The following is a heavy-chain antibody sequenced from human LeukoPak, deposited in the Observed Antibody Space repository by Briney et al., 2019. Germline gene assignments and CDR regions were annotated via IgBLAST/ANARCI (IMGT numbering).Heavy chain of an antibody. CDR3: ARVLDDYGDYNREYYFDY. J-gene: IGHJ4*02. D-gene: IGHD4-17*01. CDR2: ISAYNGNT. CDR1: GYTFTGYG. V-gene: IGHV1-18*04. Sequence: ASVKVSCKASGYTFTGYGISWVRQAPGQGLEWMGWISAYNGNTNYAQKLQGRVTMTTDTSTSTAYMELRSLRSDDTAVYYCARVLDDYGDYNREYYFDYWGQGTLVTVSS.